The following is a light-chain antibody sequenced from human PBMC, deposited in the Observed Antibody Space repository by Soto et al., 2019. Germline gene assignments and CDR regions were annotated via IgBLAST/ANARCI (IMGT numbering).Light chain of an antibody. CDR1: QSVSSTY. J-gene: IGKJ2*01. Sequence: ENVLTQSPGTLSLSPGERATLSCRASQSVSSTYLAWYHHKPGQAPRLLIYGASSRAAGIPDRFSGSGSGTDFTLTISRLEPEDFAVYYCHQYGSSRHTFGQGTKVEIK. CDR2: GAS. V-gene: IGKV3-20*01. CDR3: HQYGSSRHT.